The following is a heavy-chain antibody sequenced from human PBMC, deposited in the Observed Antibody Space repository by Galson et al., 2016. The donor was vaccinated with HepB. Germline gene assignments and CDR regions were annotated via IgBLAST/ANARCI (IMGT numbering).Heavy chain of an antibody. J-gene: IGHJ4*02. D-gene: IGHD6-6*01. V-gene: IGHV3-23*01. CDR2: IRSSGDRV. CDR1: GFTFSIYA. Sequence: SLRLSCAVSGFTFSIYAMSWVRQAPGKGLEWVSAIRSSGDRVYYAYYAKGLFTISRDKSKNTLYLQMNSLRAEDAAVYYCAKDGGPEYGGSSRAPYYCDYWGQGTLVAVSS. CDR3: AKDGGPEYGGSSRAPYYCDY.